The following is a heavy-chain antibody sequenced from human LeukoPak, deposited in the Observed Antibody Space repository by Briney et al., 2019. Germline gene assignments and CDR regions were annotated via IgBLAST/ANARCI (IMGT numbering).Heavy chain of an antibody. D-gene: IGHD3-22*01. Sequence: ASVKVSCKASGYTFTRYGITWVRQAPGQGLEWMGWISVYNSNTKYAQKLQGRVTMTTETSASTAYVELRSLRSDDTAVYYCARDYSRGDPDYWGQGTLVTVSS. J-gene: IGHJ4*02. CDR3: ARDYSRGDPDY. V-gene: IGHV1-18*01. CDR2: ISVYNSNT. CDR1: GYTFTRYG.